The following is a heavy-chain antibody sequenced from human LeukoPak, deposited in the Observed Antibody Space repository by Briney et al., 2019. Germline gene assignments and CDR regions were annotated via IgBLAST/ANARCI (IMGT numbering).Heavy chain of an antibody. CDR1: GFTFSNHW. CDR3: ARDSTKTTY. V-gene: IGHV3-7*01. CDR2: IRQDGSDK. Sequence: GGSLRLSCAASGFTFSNHWMSWVRQAPGKGLEWVANIRQDGSDKYYVDSVKGRFTISRDNAKNSLYLQVNSLRAEDTAVYYCARDSTKTTYWGQGTLVTVSS. J-gene: IGHJ4*02. D-gene: IGHD1-1*01.